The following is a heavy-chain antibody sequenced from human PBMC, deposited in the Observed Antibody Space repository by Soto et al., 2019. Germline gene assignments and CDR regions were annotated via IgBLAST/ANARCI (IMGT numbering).Heavy chain of an antibody. J-gene: IGHJ4*02. Sequence: ETLSLTCTFSGGSISSYYWSWIRQPPGKGLEWIGYIYYSGSTNYNPSLKSRVTISVDTSKNQFSLKLSSVTAADTAVYYCARHGKIGETIDYWGQGTLVTVSS. D-gene: IGHD3-16*01. CDR1: GGSISSYY. V-gene: IGHV4-59*08. CDR2: IYYSGST. CDR3: ARHGKIGETIDY.